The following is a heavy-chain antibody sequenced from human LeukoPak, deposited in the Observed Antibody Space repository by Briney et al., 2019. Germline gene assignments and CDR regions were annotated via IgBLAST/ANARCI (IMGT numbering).Heavy chain of an antibody. CDR2: IYHSGST. CDR1: GGSISSGGYS. Sequence: SQTLSLTCAVSGGSISSGGYSWSWIRQPPGRGLEWIGYIYHSGSTYYNPSLKSRVTISVDRSKNQFSLKLSSVTAADTAVYYCARVQGYSYGPDAFDIWGQGTMVTVSS. V-gene: IGHV4-30-2*01. D-gene: IGHD5-18*01. J-gene: IGHJ3*02. CDR3: ARVQGYSYGPDAFDI.